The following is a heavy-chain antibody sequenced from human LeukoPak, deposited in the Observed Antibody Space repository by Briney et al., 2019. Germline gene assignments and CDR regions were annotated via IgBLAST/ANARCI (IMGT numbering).Heavy chain of an antibody. CDR1: GGPISGFV. J-gene: IGHJ4*02. CDR3: ARLTKGEQWLAYYFDY. CDR2: IYDTGTT. Sequence: PSETLSLTCTVSGGPISGFVWSWIRQPPGEGLEYIGFIYDTGTTNYNPLLKSRVTLSVDTSKNQFSLKLNSVTAADTAVYYCARLTKGEQWLAYYFDYWGQGALVTVSS. D-gene: IGHD6-19*01. V-gene: IGHV4-59*08.